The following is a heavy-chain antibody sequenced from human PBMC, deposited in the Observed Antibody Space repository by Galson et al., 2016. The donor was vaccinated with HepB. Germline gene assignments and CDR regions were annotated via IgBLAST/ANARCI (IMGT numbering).Heavy chain of an antibody. J-gene: IGHJ6*02. Sequence: SVKVSCKASGYTFTGYYMHWVRQAPGQGLEWMGWNNPNSGGTNYAQKFQGWVTMTRDTSISTAYMELSRRRSDDTAVYYFAREALVAWDYVSGSNYYYGMDVWGQGTTVTVSS. V-gene: IGHV1-2*04. CDR2: NNPNSGGT. D-gene: IGHD3-10*01. CDR3: AREALVAWDYVSGSNYYYGMDV. CDR1: GYTFTGYY.